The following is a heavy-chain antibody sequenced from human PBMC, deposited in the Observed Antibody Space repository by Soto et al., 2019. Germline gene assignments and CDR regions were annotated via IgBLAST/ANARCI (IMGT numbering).Heavy chain of an antibody. V-gene: IGHV4-30-4*01. D-gene: IGHD3-22*01. CDR1: GGSISSGDYY. CDR2: IYYSGST. J-gene: IGHJ5*02. CDR3: ARVLGDYYDSSGYYPNWFDP. Sequence: NPSETLSLTCTASGGSISSGDYYWSWIRQPPGKGLEWIGYIYYSGSTYYNPSLKSRVTISVGTSKNQFSLRLSSVTAADTAVYYCARVLGDYYDSSGYYPNWFDPWGQGTRVTVSS.